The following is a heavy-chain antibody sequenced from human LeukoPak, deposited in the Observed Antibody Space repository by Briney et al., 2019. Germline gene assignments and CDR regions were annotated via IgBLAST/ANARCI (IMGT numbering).Heavy chain of an antibody. CDR1: GFTFSNAW. D-gene: IGHD3-22*01. CDR2: IKSKTDGGTT. V-gene: IGHV3-15*01. CDR3: TTGVTQYFYDRSGHLY. J-gene: IGHJ4*02. Sequence: PGGSLRLSCAASGFTFSNAWMSWVRQAPGKGLEWVGRIKSKTDGGTTDYAAPVKGRFTISRDDSKNTLYLQMNSLKTKDTAVYYCTTGVTQYFYDRSGHLYWGQGTLVTVSS.